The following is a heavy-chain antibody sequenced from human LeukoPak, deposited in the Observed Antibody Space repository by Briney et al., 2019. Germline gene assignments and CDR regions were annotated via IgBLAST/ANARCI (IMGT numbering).Heavy chain of an antibody. CDR2: IYPGDSDT. V-gene: IGHV5-51*01. D-gene: IGHD2-15*01. CDR1: GYSFTSYW. CDR3: ARQVPGCSGGSCYSGWFDP. J-gene: IGHJ5*02. Sequence: GESLKISCKGSGYSFTSYWIGWVRQMPGKGLEWVGIIYPGDSDTRYSPSFQGQVTMSADESISTAYLQWSSLKASDTAMYYCARQVPGCSGGSCYSGWFDPWGQGTLVTVSS.